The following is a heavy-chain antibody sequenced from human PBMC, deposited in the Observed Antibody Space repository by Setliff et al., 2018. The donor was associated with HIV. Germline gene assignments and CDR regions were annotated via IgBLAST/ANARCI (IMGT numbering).Heavy chain of an antibody. V-gene: IGHV4-39*07. J-gene: IGHJ2*01. D-gene: IGHD7-27*01. CDR2: IYYSGST. CDR1: GGSINSDNYF. Sequence: PSETLSLTCTISGGSINSDNYFWGWIRQSPGKGLEWIGSIYYSGSTYYNPYLKSRVIMSVDTSKNVFSLKLTSLTAADTAVYYCARSLGITYFDLWGRGTLVTVSS. CDR3: ARSLGITYFDL.